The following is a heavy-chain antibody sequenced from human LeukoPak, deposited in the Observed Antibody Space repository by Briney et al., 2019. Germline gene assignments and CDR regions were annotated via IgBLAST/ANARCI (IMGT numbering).Heavy chain of an antibody. CDR3: ARDRDSRWDFDL. CDR2: IKQDGSET. Sequence: GGSLRLSCAASGFTSSTYCMSWVRQAPGKGLEWVASIKQDGSETYYVDSVKGRFTLSRDNAKNSLYLQMNSLRADDTAVYYCARDRDSRWDFDLWGRGTLVTVSS. V-gene: IGHV3-7*01. D-gene: IGHD3-22*01. CDR1: GFTSSTYC. J-gene: IGHJ2*01.